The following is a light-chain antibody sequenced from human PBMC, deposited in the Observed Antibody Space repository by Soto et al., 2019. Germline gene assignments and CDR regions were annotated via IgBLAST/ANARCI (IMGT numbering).Light chain of an antibody. CDR3: QSYDSSLSGHVV. V-gene: IGLV1-40*01. Sequence: QSVLTQPPSVSGAPGQRVTISCTGSSSNIGAGYDVPWYQQLPGTAPKLLIYGNSNRPSGVADRFSGSKSGTSASLASTGLQAEDEADYYCQSYDSSLSGHVVLGEGTKVTVL. CDR2: GNS. CDR1: SSNIGAGYD. J-gene: IGLJ2*01.